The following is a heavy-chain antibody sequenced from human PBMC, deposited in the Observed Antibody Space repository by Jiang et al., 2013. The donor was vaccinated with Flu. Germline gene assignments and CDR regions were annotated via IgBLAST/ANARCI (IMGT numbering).Heavy chain of an antibody. CDR2: INHSGSA. V-gene: IGHV4-34*01. CDR3: ARGATPPDDSFDI. Sequence: LLKPSETLSLTCAVYGGSFNVYYWNWIRQPPGKGLEWIGEINHSGSAYYNPSLKSRVTISVDTSKNHFSLKLTSVTAADTAVYYCARGATPPDDSFDIWGQGDNAHRLF. CDR1: GGSFNVYY. D-gene: IGHD2-15*01. J-gene: IGHJ3*02.